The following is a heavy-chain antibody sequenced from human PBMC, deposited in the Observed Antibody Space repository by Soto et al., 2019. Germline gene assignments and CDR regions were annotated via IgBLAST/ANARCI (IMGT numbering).Heavy chain of an antibody. J-gene: IGHJ4*02. CDR1: GYTFTGYD. V-gene: IGHV1-2*04. CDR3: ARTDCSSISCYVGSWDY. Sequence: QVQLVQSGAEVKKPGASVKVSCKASGYTFTGYDMHWVRQAPGQGLEWMGWISPNSGDTNYAQKFQGWVTMTRDTSISTAYMELSRLRSDDTAVYYCARTDCSSISCYVGSWDYWGQGTLVTVSS. D-gene: IGHD2-2*01. CDR2: ISPNSGDT.